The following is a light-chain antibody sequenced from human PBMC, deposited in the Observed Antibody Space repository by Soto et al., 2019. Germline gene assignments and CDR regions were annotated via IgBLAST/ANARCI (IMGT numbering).Light chain of an antibody. Sequence: EIVLTQSPATLSLSPGERATLSCRASQSLTTYLSWYQHKPGQAPRLLVYDASNMATGIPARFSGSVSGTDFTLPITNLEAEDSAVYYCQQRTGXXRTXGQ. CDR1: QSLTTY. CDR3: QQRTGXXRT. J-gene: IGKJ2*01. CDR2: DAS. V-gene: IGKV3-11*01.